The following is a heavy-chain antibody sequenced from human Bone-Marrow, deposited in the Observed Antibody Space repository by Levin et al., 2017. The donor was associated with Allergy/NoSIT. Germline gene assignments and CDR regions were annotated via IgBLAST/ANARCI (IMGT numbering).Heavy chain of an antibody. D-gene: IGHD3-10*01. CDR3: ARGWFGELLSH. Sequence: GGSLRLSCAASGFTVSSNYMSWVRQAPGKGPEWVSVIYSGGSTYYADSVKGRFTISRDNSKNTLYLQMNSLRAEDTAVYSCARGWFGELLSHWGQGTLVTVSS. V-gene: IGHV3-53*01. CDR2: IYSGGST. J-gene: IGHJ4*02. CDR1: GFTVSSNY.